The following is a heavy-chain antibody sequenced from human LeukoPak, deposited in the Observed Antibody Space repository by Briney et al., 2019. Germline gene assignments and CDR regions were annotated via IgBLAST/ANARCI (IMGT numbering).Heavy chain of an antibody. V-gene: IGHV3-30*02. CDR2: IRYDGRNK. Sequence: PGGSLRLSCAASGFIFSSYGMHGVRQAPGKGLEWVAFIRYDGRNKYYADSVKGRFTISRDNSKNTLYLQMNSLRAEDTAVYYCARGTDGYPADYWGQGTLVTVSS. CDR1: GFIFSSYG. J-gene: IGHJ4*02. D-gene: IGHD6-25*01. CDR3: ARGTDGYPADY.